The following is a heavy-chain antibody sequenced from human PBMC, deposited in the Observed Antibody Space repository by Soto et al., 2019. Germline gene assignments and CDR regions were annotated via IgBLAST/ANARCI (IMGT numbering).Heavy chain of an antibody. CDR1: GYSLTSYW. CDR2: IYPGDSDT. D-gene: IGHD3-10*01. J-gene: IGHJ4*02. V-gene: IGHV5-51*01. Sequence: GESLKISCKGSGYSLTSYWIGWVRQMPGKGLEWMGIIYPGDSDTRYSPSFQGHVTISADKSINTAYLQWSSLKASDTAMYYCTRPDFYYGSGDWAFWGQGTPVTVSS. CDR3: TRPDFYYGSGDWAF.